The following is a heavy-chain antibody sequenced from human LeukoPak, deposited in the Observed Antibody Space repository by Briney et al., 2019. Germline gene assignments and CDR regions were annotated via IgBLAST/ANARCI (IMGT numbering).Heavy chain of an antibody. V-gene: IGHV4-34*11. Sequence: SETLSLTCAVYGGSFSGYYWSWIRQPPGKGLECIGYIYYSGTSNYNPSLRSRATISVDASRNQFSLRPNSVTAADTAVYYCARGLRVGNTGYYFDNWGQGTLVTVSS. CDR1: GGSFSGYY. J-gene: IGHJ4*02. D-gene: IGHD1-26*01. CDR3: ARGLRVGNTGYYFDN. CDR2: IYYSGTS.